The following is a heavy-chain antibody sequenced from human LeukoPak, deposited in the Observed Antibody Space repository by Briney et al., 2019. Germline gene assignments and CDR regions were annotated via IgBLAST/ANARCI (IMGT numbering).Heavy chain of an antibody. Sequence: PSETLSLTCTVSGGSISSGGYYWSWIRQHPGKGLEWIGYIYYSGSTYYNPSLKSRVTISVDTSKNQFSLKLSYVTAADTAVYYCARVGSYPGIYYYGMDVWGKGTTVTVSS. CDR2: IYYSGST. CDR1: GGSISSGGYY. CDR3: ARVGSYPGIYYYGMDV. V-gene: IGHV4-31*03. J-gene: IGHJ6*04. D-gene: IGHD3-10*01.